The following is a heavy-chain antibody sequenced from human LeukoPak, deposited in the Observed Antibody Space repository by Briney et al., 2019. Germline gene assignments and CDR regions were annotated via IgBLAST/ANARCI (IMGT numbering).Heavy chain of an antibody. V-gene: IGHV1-69*04. J-gene: IGHJ6*02. CDR2: IIPILGIA. CDR1: GGTFSSYA. CDR3: ARGGNYYYYGMDV. Sequence: ASVTVSCKASGGTFSSYAISWVRQAPGQGLEWMGRIIPILGIANYAQKFQGRVTITADKSTSTAYMELSSLRSEDTAVYYCARGGNYYYYGMDVWGQGTTVTVSS.